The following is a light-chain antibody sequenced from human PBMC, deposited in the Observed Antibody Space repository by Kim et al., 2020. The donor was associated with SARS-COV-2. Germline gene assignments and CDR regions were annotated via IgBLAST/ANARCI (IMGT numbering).Light chain of an antibody. Sequence: EIVMTQSPATLSVSPAERATLSCRASQSVGSKLAWYQQKPGQAPRLLMYGASTRATGIPARFSGSGSGTEFTLTITSLQSEDFAVYYCQQYHKWPPLTFGGGTKVYIK. J-gene: IGKJ4*01. V-gene: IGKV3-15*01. CDR1: QSVGSK. CDR3: QQYHKWPPLT. CDR2: GAS.